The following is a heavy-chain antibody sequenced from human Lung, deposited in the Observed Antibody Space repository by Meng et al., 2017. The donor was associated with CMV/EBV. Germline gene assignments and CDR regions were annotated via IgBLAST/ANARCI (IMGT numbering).Heavy chain of an antibody. V-gene: IGHV1-2*02. Sequence: SVXVSXXASGNTFTGYYMHWVRQAPGQGLEWMGWINPKNGGTKYAQKFQGRVTMTRDTSMSTAYMELSKLRSDDMAVYYCARGAPYCDSSGCFPPYWFCDLWGRGTXVTVSS. D-gene: IGHD3-22*01. CDR1: GNTFTGYY. J-gene: IGHJ2*01. CDR3: ARGAPYCDSSGCFPPYWFCDL. CDR2: INPKNGGT.